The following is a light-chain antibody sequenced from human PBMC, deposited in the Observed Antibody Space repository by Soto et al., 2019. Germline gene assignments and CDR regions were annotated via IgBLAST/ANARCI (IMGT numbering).Light chain of an antibody. V-gene: IGKV3-15*01. J-gene: IGKJ4*01. CDR1: QSVSSN. Sequence: EIVMTQSPATLSVSPGERATLSCRASQSVSSNLAWYQQKPGQAPRLLIYGASTRATGIPARFSGSGSGTEFTLTIGSLQSEDFAVYFCQQYDDWLRLTFGGGTKVDIK. CDR2: GAS. CDR3: QQYDDWLRLT.